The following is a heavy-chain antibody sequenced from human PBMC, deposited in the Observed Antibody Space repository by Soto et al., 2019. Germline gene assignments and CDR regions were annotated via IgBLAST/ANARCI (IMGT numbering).Heavy chain of an antibody. Sequence: EVQLVESGGGLIQPGGSLRLSCAASGFNVSSNHMRWVRQAPGKGLEWVSLIYSGGKTYYTDSVKGRFTISRDNSKNTLFLQMNRLRAEDTAGYYCARDRWGDTYFDYWGQGTLVTVSS. D-gene: IGHD2-21*02. CDR2: IYSGGKT. J-gene: IGHJ4*02. CDR3: ARDRWGDTYFDY. V-gene: IGHV3-53*01. CDR1: GFNVSSNH.